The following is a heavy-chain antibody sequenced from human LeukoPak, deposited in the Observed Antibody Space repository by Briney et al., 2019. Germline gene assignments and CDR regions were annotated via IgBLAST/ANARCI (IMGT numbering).Heavy chain of an antibody. CDR2: INHSGST. V-gene: IGHV4-34*01. J-gene: IGHJ4*02. D-gene: IGHD5-24*01. Sequence: SETLSLTCAVYGGSFSGYYWSWIRQPPGKGLEWIGEINHSGSTNYNPSLKSRVTISVDTSKNQFSLKLSSVTAADTAVYYCARVRGGDGYNFAWDFDYWGQGTLVTVSS. CDR3: ARVRGGDGYNFAWDFDY. CDR1: GGSFSGYY.